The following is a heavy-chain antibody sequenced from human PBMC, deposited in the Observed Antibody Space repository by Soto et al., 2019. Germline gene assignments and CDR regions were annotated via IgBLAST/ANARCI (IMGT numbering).Heavy chain of an antibody. J-gene: IGHJ5*02. V-gene: IGHV4-31*03. CDR3: ARVSPGGDYFDP. CDR1: GGSISSGGYY. Sequence: PSETLSLTCTVSGGSISSGGYYWSWIRQHPGKGLEWIGYIYYSGSTYYNPSLKSRVTISVDTSKNQFSLKLSSVTAADTAVYYCARVSPGGDYFDPWGQGTLVTVSS. D-gene: IGHD2-21*02. CDR2: IYYSGST.